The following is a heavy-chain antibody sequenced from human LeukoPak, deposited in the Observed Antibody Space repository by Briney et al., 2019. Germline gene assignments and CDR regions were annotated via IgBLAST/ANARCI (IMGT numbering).Heavy chain of an antibody. D-gene: IGHD5-24*01. CDR3: ARQWGRWLQVDY. CDR2: IYYSGST. V-gene: IGHV4-59*08. Sequence: SETLSLTCTVSGGSISSYYWSWIRQPPGKGLEWIGYIYYSGSTNYNPFLKSRVTISVDTSKNQFSLKLRSVNAADTAVYYCARQWGRWLQVDYWGQGTLVTVSS. J-gene: IGHJ4*02. CDR1: GGSISSYY.